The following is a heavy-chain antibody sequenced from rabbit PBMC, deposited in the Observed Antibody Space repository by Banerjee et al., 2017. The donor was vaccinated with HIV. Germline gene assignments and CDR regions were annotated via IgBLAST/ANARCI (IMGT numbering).Heavy chain of an antibody. J-gene: IGHJ4*01. CDR3: ARSGDWAFKL. CDR2: IDTSSGST. Sequence: QSLEESGGDLVKPGASLTLTCTASGLDFSSYWMSWVRQAPGKGLEWIACIDTSSGSTWYASWAKGRFTISKTSSTTVTLQVTSLTAAYTSTYFCARSGDWAFKLWGQGTLVTVS. V-gene: IGHV1S40*01. CDR1: GLDFSSYW. D-gene: IGHD4-1*01.